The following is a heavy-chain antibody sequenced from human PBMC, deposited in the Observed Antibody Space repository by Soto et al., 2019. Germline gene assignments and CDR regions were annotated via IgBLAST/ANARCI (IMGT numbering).Heavy chain of an antibody. CDR1: GFTFSSYA. CDR3: AKRRGAGGHFDY. J-gene: IGHJ4*02. Sequence: GGSLRLSCAASGFTFSSYAMGWVRQGPGKGLEWVAVVSIGGSTHYADSVRGRFTISRDNSKNTLSLQMNSLAAEDTAVYFCAKRRGAGGHFDYWGQGALVTVSS. CDR2: VSIGGST. D-gene: IGHD2-15*01. V-gene: IGHV3-23*01.